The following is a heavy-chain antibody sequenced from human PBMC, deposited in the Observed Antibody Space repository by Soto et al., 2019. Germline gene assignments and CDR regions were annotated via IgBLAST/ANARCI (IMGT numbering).Heavy chain of an antibody. CDR1: GGSISSGGYY. CDR2: IYYSGST. D-gene: IGHD3-16*01. CDR3: TKGATSPFDS. J-gene: IGHJ4*02. V-gene: IGHV4-31*05. Sequence: SETLSLTCTVSGGSISSGGYYWSWIRQHPGKGLEWIGYIYYSGSTYYNPSLKSRVTISVDTSKNQLLNLKASDTAIYYCTKGATSPFDSWGQGTRVTVSS.